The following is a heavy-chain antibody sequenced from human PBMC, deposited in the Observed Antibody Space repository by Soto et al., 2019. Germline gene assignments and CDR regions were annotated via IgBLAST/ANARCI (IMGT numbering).Heavy chain of an antibody. CDR2: INHSGST. CDR1: GGSFSGYY. J-gene: IGHJ6*02. V-gene: IGHV4-34*01. D-gene: IGHD6-13*01. Sequence: SETLSLTCAVYGGSFSGYYWSWIRQPPGKGLEWIGEINHSGSTNYNPSLKSRVTISVDTSKNQFSLKLSSVTAADTAVYYCARGRYMRAAAGVPYYYYGMDVWGQGTTVT. CDR3: ARGRYMRAAAGVPYYYYGMDV.